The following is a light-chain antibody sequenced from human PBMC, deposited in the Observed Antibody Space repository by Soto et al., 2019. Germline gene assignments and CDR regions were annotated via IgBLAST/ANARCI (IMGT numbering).Light chain of an antibody. CDR3: CSYAGSSTYV. Sequence: QSALTQPASLSGSPGQSITISCTGTSSDIGAYDYVSWFQQHPGKAPKLMISEVNNRPSGISSRFSGSESGITAFLTISGLQAEDEADYYCCSYAGSSTYVFGTGTKLTVL. J-gene: IGLJ1*01. CDR2: EVN. V-gene: IGLV2-23*02. CDR1: SSDIGAYDY.